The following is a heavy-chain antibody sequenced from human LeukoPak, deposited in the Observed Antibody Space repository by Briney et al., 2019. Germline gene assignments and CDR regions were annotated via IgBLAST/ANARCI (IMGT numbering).Heavy chain of an antibody. J-gene: IGHJ4*02. D-gene: IGHD1-26*01. V-gene: IGHV4-59*01. CDR1: GGAITGYY. Sequence: SETLSLTCTVSGGAITGYYWTWIRQPPGKGLEWIGYMYHSGTTSNNPSLKSRVTISVDTSKNQFSLKVRSVTAADTAVYYCARGLGWGATIFDYWGQGALVTVSS. CDR3: ARGLGWGATIFDY. CDR2: MYHSGTT.